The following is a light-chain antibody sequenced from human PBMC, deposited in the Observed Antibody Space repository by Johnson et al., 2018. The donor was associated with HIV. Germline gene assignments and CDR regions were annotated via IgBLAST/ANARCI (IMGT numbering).Light chain of an antibody. CDR1: SSNIGNNY. J-gene: IGLJ1*01. CDR2: KNN. Sequence: HSVLTQPPSVSAAPGQKVTISCSGSSSNIGNNYVSWYQQLPGTAPKLLIFKNNERPSGIPDRFSGSKSGTSATLGITGLQTGDEADYYCGTWDSSLSAYVFGTGTKVTVL. CDR3: GTWDSSLSAYV. V-gene: IGLV1-51*02.